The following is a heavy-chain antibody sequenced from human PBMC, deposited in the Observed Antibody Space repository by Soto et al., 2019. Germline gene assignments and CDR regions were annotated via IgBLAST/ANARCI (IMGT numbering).Heavy chain of an antibody. Sequence: SETLSLTCAVYGGSFSGYQWTWIRQTPEKGLEWIGEINDSGNINYNPSLKSRVTILVDTAKKQISLRLSSVTAADTAVYYYARGLILWFGELSRRGGYYYFMDVWRKGTTDTVYS. CDR3: ARGLILWFGELSRRGGYYYFMDV. D-gene: IGHD3-10*01. V-gene: IGHV4-34*01. CDR2: INDSGNI. CDR1: GGSFSGYQ. J-gene: IGHJ6*03.